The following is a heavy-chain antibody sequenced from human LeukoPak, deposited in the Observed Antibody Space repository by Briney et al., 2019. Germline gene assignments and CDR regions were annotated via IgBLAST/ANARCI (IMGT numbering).Heavy chain of an antibody. J-gene: IGHJ3*02. CDR1: GFTFDDYG. CDR2: INSDGSST. CDR3: ARIRGSGYSFGAFDI. D-gene: IGHD3-22*01. V-gene: IGHV3-74*01. Sequence: GGSLRLSCAASGFTFDDYGMSWVRQAPGKGLVWVSRINSDGSSTSYADSVKGRFTISRDNAKNTLYLQMNSLRAEDTAVYYCARIRGSGYSFGAFDIWGQGTMVTVSS.